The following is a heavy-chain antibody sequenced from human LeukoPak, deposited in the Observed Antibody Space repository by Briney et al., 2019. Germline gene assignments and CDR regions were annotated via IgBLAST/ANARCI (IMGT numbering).Heavy chain of an antibody. J-gene: IGHJ3*02. D-gene: IGHD2-8*01. V-gene: IGHV3-53*01. CDR3: ARERMATRRSFDI. Sequence: PGGSLRLSCAASGFTVSSNYMSWVRQAPGKGLEWVSVIYSGGSTYYADSVKGRFTISRDNSKNTLYLQMNSLRAEDTAVYYCARERMATRRSFDIWGQGTMVTVSS. CDR1: GFTVSSNY. CDR2: IYSGGST.